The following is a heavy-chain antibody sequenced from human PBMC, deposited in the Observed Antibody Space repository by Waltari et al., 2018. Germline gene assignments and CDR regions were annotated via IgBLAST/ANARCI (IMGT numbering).Heavy chain of an antibody. J-gene: IGHJ4*02. CDR1: GFTFDNYA. D-gene: IGHD3-22*01. Sequence: EVQLVESGGGLVQPGRSLRLSCAASGFTFDNYAMHWVRQAPGKWLEWVSGLSRNSDNVGYADSVKGRFTISRDNAKNSLYLQMNSLRAEDTALYFCAKDRRSGYYFGYFDYWGQGTLVTVSS. CDR3: AKDRRSGYYFGYFDY. V-gene: IGHV3-9*01. CDR2: LSRNSDNV.